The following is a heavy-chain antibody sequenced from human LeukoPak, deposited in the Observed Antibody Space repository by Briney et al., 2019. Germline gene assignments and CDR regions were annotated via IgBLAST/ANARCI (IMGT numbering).Heavy chain of an antibody. CDR2: ISGSGGST. CDR3: AKVMRYSSGCLGY. CDR1: GFTFSSYA. V-gene: IGHV3-23*01. J-gene: IGHJ4*02. Sequence: GGSLRLSCAASGFTFSSYAMSWVRQAPGKWLEWVSAISGSGGSTYYADSVKGRFTISRDNSKNTLYLQMNSLRAEDTAVYYCAKVMRYSSGCLGYWGQGTLVTVSS. D-gene: IGHD6-19*01.